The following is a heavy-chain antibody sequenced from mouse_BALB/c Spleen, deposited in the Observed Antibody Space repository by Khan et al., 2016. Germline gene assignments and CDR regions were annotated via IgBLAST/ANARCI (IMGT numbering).Heavy chain of an antibody. Sequence: QIQLVQSGPELKKPGETVKISCKASGYTFTNYGMNWVKQAPGKGLKWMGWINTNTGEPTYAEEFQGRFAFSLETSASTAYLQINNLKNEDTDTYFCAGDYYGSNWFAYWGQGTLVTGSA. J-gene: IGHJ3*01. CDR1: GYTFTNYG. CDR2: INTNTGEP. D-gene: IGHD1-1*01. CDR3: AGDYYGSNWFAY. V-gene: IGHV9-3*02.